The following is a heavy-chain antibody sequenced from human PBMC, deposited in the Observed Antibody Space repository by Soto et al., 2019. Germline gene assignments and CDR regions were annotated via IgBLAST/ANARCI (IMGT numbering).Heavy chain of an antibody. V-gene: IGHV3-7*04. D-gene: IGHD1-26*01. Sequence: EVHLVGSGGGLVQTGGSLRLSCAIFESTVSRDWMNWVRQAPGKGLEWVAHINQDGSEKYYVDSVKGRFTISRDNAKKSLYLQRNSLRPADTAMYYCPGGVGDAFWGQGTLVTVSS. CDR1: ESTVSRDW. CDR3: PGGVGDAF. J-gene: IGHJ4*02. CDR2: INQDGSEK.